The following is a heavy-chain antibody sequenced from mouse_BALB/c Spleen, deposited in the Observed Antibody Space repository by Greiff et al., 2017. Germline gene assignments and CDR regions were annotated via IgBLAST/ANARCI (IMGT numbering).Heavy chain of an antibody. CDR1: GFSLTSYG. CDR3: ARNGAYYDAMDY. CDR2: IWSGGST. Sequence: VKLVESGPGLVQPSQSLSITCTVSGFSLTSYGVHWVRQSPGKGLEWLGVIWSGGSTDYNAAFISRLSIIKDNSKSQVFFKMNSLQANDTAIYYCARNGAYYDAMDYWGQGTSVTVSS. D-gene: IGHD2-10*01. J-gene: IGHJ4*01. V-gene: IGHV2-2*02.